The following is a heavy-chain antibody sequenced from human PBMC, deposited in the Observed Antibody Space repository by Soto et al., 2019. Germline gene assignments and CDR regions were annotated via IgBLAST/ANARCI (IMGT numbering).Heavy chain of an antibody. CDR3: ARDIVGADQHIYYYGMDV. CDR2: ISAYNGNT. CDR1: GYTFTSYG. V-gene: IGHV1-18*04. D-gene: IGHD1-26*01. Sequence: ASVKVSCKASGYTFTSYGISWVRRAPGQGLEWMGWISAYNGNTNYAQKLQGRVTMTTDTSTSTAYMELRSLRSDDTAVYYCARDIVGADQHIYYYGMDVWGQGTTVTVSS. J-gene: IGHJ6*02.